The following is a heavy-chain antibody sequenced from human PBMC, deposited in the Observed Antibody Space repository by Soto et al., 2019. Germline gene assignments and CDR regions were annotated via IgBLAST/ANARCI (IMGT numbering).Heavy chain of an antibody. Sequence: PGGSLRLSCAASGFTFSSYAMSWVSQATGKGLEWVSAISGSGGSTYYADSVKGRFTISRDNSKNTLYLQMNSLRAEDTAVYYCAKDLGERITIFGVVIRPYYFDYWGQGTLVTVSS. CDR2: ISGSGGST. CDR3: AKDLGERITIFGVVIRPYYFDY. V-gene: IGHV3-23*01. J-gene: IGHJ4*02. CDR1: GFTFSSYA. D-gene: IGHD3-3*01.